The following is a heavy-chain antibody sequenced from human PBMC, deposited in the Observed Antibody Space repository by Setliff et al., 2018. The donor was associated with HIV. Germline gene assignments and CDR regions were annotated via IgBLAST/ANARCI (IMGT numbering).Heavy chain of an antibody. Sequence: GGSLRLSCAASGFIFNNYDMNWVRQAPGKGPEWVSSITTDSNYIYHADSVKGRFTTSRDNAENSLYLQMNSLRAEDTAVYYCADQYSSSWTTFDYWGQGTLVTVSS. CDR1: GFIFNNYD. J-gene: IGHJ4*02. CDR2: ITTDSNYI. CDR3: ADQYSSSWTTFDY. D-gene: IGHD6-13*01. V-gene: IGHV3-21*04.